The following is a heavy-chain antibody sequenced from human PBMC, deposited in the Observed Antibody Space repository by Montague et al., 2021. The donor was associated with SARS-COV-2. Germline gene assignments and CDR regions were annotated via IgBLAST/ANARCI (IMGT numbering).Heavy chain of an antibody. V-gene: IGHV3-30*04. CDR2: ITYDGSNK. CDR3: ARDNSDYVWGSYRYIY. CDR1: GFTFSSYA. D-gene: IGHD3-16*02. J-gene: IGHJ4*02. Sequence: SLRLSCAASGFTFSSYAMHWVRQAPGKGLEWVAVITYDGSNKYYADSVEGRFTISREMNSLRAEDMAVYYCARDNSDYVWGSYRYIYWGQGTLVTVSS.